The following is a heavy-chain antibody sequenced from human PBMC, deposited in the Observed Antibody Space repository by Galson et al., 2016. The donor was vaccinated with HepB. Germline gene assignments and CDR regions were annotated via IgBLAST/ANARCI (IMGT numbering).Heavy chain of an antibody. CDR1: GDTFSSYT. V-gene: IGHV1-69*13. Sequence: SVKVSCKASGDTFSSYTISWVRQAPGQGLEWMGGIIPMFATPIYAQNFQGRVTITADESTSTAYMELSSLRSEDTAVYYCARLSRLPYCNSNSCEDYWGQGTLVTVSS. CDR2: IIPMFATP. CDR3: ARLSRLPYCNSNSCEDY. J-gene: IGHJ4*02. D-gene: IGHD2/OR15-2a*01.